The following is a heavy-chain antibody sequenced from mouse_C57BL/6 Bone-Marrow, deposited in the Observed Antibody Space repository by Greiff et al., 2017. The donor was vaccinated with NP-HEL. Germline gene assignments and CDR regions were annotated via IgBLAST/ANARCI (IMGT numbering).Heavy chain of an antibody. CDR2: ISDGGSDT. D-gene: IGHD1-3*01. V-gene: IGHV5-4*03. CDR1: GFTFSSYA. CDR3: ADTRDNYDYFDY. Sequence: EVMLVESGGGLVKPGGSLKLSCAASGFTFSSYAMCWVRQTPEKRLEWVATISDGGSDTYYPHNVKGRFTISRDNAKSNLYLQMSHLKSEDTAMSYCADTRDNYDYFDYWGQGTTLTVSS. J-gene: IGHJ2*01.